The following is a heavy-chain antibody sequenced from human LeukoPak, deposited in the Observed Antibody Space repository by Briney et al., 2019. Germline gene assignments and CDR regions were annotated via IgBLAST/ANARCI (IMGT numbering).Heavy chain of an antibody. V-gene: IGHV4-34*01. Sequence: SETLSLTCAVYGGSFSGYYWSWIRQPPGKGLEWIGEINHSGSTNYNPSLKSRVTISVDTSKNQFSLKLSSVTAADTAVYYCARARIPDYGDYIGWFDPWGQGTLVTVSS. D-gene: IGHD4-17*01. J-gene: IGHJ5*02. CDR3: ARARIPDYGDYIGWFDP. CDR2: INHSGST. CDR1: GGSFSGYY.